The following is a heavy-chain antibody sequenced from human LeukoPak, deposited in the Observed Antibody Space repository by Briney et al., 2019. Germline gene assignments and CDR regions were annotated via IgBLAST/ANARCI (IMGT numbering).Heavy chain of an antibody. CDR1: GFTFSSYE. CDR3: ARDNRLGGNDAFDI. Sequence: GGSLRLSCAATGFTFSSYEMNWVRQAAGKGLEWVSYISSSGSTIYYADSVKGRFTISRDNAKNSLYLQMNSLRAEDTAVYYCARDNRLGGNDAFDIWGQGTMVTVSS. V-gene: IGHV3-48*03. J-gene: IGHJ3*02. D-gene: IGHD2/OR15-2a*01. CDR2: ISSSGSTI.